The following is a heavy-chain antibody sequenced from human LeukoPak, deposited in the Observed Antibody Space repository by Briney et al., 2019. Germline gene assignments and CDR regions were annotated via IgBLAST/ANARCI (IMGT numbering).Heavy chain of an antibody. CDR2: ISGSGGST. J-gene: IGHJ6*02. CDR1: GFTFSSYA. Sequence: QTGGSLRLSCAASGFTFSSYAMSWVRQAPGKGLEWVSAISGSGGSTYYADSVKGRFTISRDNSKNTLYLQMNSLRAEDTAVYYCANQAVAGTGYYYYGMDVWGQGTTVTVSS. V-gene: IGHV3-23*01. CDR3: ANQAVAGTGYYYYGMDV. D-gene: IGHD6-19*01.